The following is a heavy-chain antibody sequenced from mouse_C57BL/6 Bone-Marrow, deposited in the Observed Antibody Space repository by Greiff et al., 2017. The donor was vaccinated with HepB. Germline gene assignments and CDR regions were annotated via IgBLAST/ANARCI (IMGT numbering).Heavy chain of an antibody. V-gene: IGHV1-59*01. CDR3: AREGAYYSNCDAMDY. D-gene: IGHD2-5*01. CDR2: IDPSDSYT. CDR1: GYTFTSYW. J-gene: IGHJ4*01. Sequence: VQLQQPGAELVRPGTSVKLSCKASGYTFTSYWMHWVKQRPGQGLEWIGVIDPSDSYTNYNQKFKGKATLTVDTSSSTAYMQLSSLTSEDSAVYYCAREGAYYSNCDAMDYWGQGTSVTVSS.